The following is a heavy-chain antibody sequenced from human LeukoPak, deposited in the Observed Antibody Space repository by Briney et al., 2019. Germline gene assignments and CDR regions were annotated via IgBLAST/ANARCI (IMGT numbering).Heavy chain of an antibody. CDR1: GGSISSSNW. J-gene: IGHJ4*02. D-gene: IGHD2-15*01. V-gene: IGHV4-4*02. Sequence: SGTLSLTCAVSGGSISSSNWWSWVRQPPGKGLEWIGEIYHSGSTYYNPSLESRVTISVDRSKNQFSLKLSSVTAADTAVYYCARGGFLLPLDYWGQGTLVTVSS. CDR3: ARGGFLLPLDY. CDR2: IYHSGST.